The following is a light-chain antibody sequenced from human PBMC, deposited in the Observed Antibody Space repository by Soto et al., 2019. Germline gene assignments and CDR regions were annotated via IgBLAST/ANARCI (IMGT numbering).Light chain of an antibody. CDR2: DVA. CDR1: SIDVGGYNY. Sequence: QSVLTQPASVYGSPGQSIAISCTGASIDVGGYNYVSWYQQHPGKAPKLMIYDVASRPSGVSDRFSGSKSGNTASLTISGLQAEDEADYYCSSYTSSSTLYVFGTGNKVTVL. J-gene: IGLJ1*01. CDR3: SSYTSSSTLYV. V-gene: IGLV2-14*03.